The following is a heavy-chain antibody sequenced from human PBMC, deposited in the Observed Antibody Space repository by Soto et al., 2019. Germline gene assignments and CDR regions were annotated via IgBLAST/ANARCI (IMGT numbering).Heavy chain of an antibody. J-gene: IGHJ4*02. CDR3: TRAKDVDSSGWYFDY. V-gene: IGHV1-69*12. CDR2: ILPVLHTG. Sequence: QVQLVQSGAEVMQPGSSVKVSCKASGGSFSTYLFSWVRQAPGQGPEWMGGILPVLHTGHYAQKLQGRVTITADESTSTIYMELSSLRSADTAVYYCTRAKDVDSSGWYFDYWGQGTLVSVAS. CDR1: GGSFSTYL. D-gene: IGHD6-19*01.